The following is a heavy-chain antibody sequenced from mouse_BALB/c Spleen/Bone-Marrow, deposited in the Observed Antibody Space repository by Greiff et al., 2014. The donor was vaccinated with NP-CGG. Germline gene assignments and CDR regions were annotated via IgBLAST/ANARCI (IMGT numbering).Heavy chain of an antibody. V-gene: IGHV2-6-7*01. CDR1: GFSLTGYG. CDR2: IWGDGST. CDR3: AREPHYYAMDY. J-gene: IGHJ4*01. Sequence: QVQLQQPGPGLVAPSQSLPITCTVSGFSLTGYGVNWVRQPPGKGLEWLGMIWGDGSTDYSSALKSRLSISKDNSKSQVFLKMNSLQTDDTARYYCAREPHYYAMDYWGQGTSVTVSS.